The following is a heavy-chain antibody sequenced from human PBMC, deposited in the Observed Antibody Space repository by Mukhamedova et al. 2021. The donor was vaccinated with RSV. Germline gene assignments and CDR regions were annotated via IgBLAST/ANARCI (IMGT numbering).Heavy chain of an antibody. V-gene: IGHV3-30*04. Sequence: GKGLEWVAVISYDGSNKYYADSVKGRFTISRDNSKNTLYLQTNSLRAEDTAVYYCASEAVIAVAGRTFDYWGQGTLVTVSS. D-gene: IGHD6-19*01. J-gene: IGHJ4*02. CDR3: ASEAVIAVAGRTFDY. CDR2: ISYDGSNK.